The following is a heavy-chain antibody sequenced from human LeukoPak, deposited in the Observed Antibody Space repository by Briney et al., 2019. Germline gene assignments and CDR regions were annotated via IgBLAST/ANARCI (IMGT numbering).Heavy chain of an antibody. CDR3: ASPPGY. CDR1: GFTFSSYG. CDR2: ISYDGSNK. J-gene: IGHJ4*02. Sequence: GGSLRLSCAASGFTFSSYGMHWVRQAPGKGLEWVAVISYDGSNKYYADSVKGRFTISRDNSKNTLYLQMNSLRAEDTAVYYCASPPGYWGQGTLVTVSS. V-gene: IGHV3-30*03.